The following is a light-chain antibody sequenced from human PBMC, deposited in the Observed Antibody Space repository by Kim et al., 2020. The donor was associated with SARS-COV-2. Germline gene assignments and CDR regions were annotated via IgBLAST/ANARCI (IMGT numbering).Light chain of an antibody. CDR2: EVT. Sequence: QSALTQPPSASGSPGQSVAISCSGTSSDFGSYNYVSWYQQHPGKAPKLMIFEVTKRPSGVPDCFSASMSGNTASLTISGLQPEDEADYYCTSHANNNYIFGTGTKVTVL. CDR3: TSHANNNYI. CDR1: SSDFGSYNY. V-gene: IGLV2-8*01. J-gene: IGLJ1*01.